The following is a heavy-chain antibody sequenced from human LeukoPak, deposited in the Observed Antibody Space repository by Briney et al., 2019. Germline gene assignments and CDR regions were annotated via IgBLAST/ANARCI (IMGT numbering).Heavy chain of an antibody. CDR3: ARFSGWSGFRWDGMDV. CDR1: GGSISSYY. D-gene: IGHD6-19*01. V-gene: IGHV4-59*08. CDR2: IYYSGST. Sequence: SETLSLTCTVSGGSISSYYWSWIRQPPGKGLEWIEYIYYSGSTNYNPSLKSRVTISVDTSKNQFSLKLSSVTAADTAVYYCARFSGWSGFRWDGMDVWGQGTTVTVSS. J-gene: IGHJ6*02.